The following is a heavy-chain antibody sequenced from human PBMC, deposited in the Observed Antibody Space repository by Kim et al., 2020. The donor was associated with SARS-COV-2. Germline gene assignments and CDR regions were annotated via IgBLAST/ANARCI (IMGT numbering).Heavy chain of an antibody. V-gene: IGHV3-48*03. J-gene: IGHJ4*02. Sequence: DVDSVKGRFTRSRDNAKNSLYLKMNSLRTEDTAIYYCAALDSVKVPGGIWGEGTLVTVAS. D-gene: IGHD4-17*01. CDR3: AALDSVKVPGGI.